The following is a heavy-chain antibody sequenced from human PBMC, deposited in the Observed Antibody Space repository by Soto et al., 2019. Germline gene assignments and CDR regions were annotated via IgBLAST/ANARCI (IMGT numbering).Heavy chain of an antibody. J-gene: IGHJ6*03. CDR3: ARAGQYSSPSAYMDV. CDR1: GYTFTSYA. Sequence: GASVKVSCKASGYTFTSYAMHWVRQAPGQRLEWMGWINAGNGNTKYSQKFQGRVTITRDTSASTAYMELSSLRSEDTAVYYCARAGQYSSPSAYMDVWGKGTTVTVSS. CDR2: INAGNGNT. V-gene: IGHV1-3*01. D-gene: IGHD6-6*01.